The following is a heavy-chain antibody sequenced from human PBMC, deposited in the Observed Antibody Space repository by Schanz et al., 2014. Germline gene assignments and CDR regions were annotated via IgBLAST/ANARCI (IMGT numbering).Heavy chain of an antibody. V-gene: IGHV3-30*03. Sequence: VQLLESGGGLVQPGGSLRLSCLASGFAFSSYGMNWLRQAPGKGLEWVAFVPFDGSQKFYADSVKGRFTISRDNSKNTVYIQMNSLRAEDTAVYYCARGGPAYYFDDWGQGTLVTVFS. CDR2: VPFDGSQK. CDR1: GFAFSSYG. CDR3: ARGGPAYYFDD. J-gene: IGHJ4*02.